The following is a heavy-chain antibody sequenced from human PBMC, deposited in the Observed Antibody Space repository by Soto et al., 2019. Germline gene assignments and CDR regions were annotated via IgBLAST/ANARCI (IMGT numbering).Heavy chain of an antibody. V-gene: IGHV4-31*03. CDR2: TYYSGST. D-gene: IGHD2-2*03. CDR3: ARTGERWILGYYFDY. Sequence: QVQLQESGPGLVKPSQTLSLTCTVSGGSISSGGYYWSWIRQHPGKGLEWIGYTYYSGSTYYNPSLKSRVTISVNTSKNQVTQKLSSVTAAATAVYFCARTGERWILGYYFDYWGQGTLVTVSS. J-gene: IGHJ4*02. CDR1: GGSISSGGYY.